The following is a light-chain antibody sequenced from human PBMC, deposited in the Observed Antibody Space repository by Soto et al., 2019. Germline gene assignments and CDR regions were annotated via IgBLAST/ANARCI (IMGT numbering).Light chain of an antibody. CDR3: QQYNDFHT. CDR2: KAS. Sequence: EIQMTQSPSTLSESVGDRVTSTCRASQSIGRWLAWYQQKPGKAPKLLIYKASSLESGVPSRFSGSGSETEFTLTISSLQPDDFATYYCQQYNDFHTFGQGTKLETK. V-gene: IGKV1-5*03. CDR1: QSIGRW. J-gene: IGKJ2*01.